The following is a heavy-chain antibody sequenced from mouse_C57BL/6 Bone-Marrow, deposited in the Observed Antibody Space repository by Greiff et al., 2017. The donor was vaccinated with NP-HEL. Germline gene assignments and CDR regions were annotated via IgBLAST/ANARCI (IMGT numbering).Heavy chain of an antibody. CDR3: ALDSSGYRFAY. V-gene: IGHV1-82*01. CDR1: GYAFSSSW. D-gene: IGHD3-2*02. J-gene: IGHJ3*01. CDR2: IYPGDGDT. Sequence: VQLVESGPELVKPGASVKISCKASGYAFSSSWMNWVKQRPGKGLEWIGRIYPGDGDTNYNGKFKGKATLTADKSSSTAYMQLSCLTSEDSAVYFCALDSSGYRFAYWGQGTLVTVSA.